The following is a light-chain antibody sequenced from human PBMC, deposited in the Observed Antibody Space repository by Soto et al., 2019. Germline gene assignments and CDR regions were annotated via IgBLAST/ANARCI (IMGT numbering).Light chain of an antibody. Sequence: AIQMTQSPSSLSASVGDRVTITCRASQGIRNDLAWYQQKPGKAPKLLIYAASTLHSGVPSRFSGSGSGTDFALTITSLQPEDFATYHCLQDHDSLTFGPGTKVDIK. V-gene: IGKV1-6*01. CDR1: QGIRND. CDR2: AAS. J-gene: IGKJ3*01. CDR3: LQDHDSLT.